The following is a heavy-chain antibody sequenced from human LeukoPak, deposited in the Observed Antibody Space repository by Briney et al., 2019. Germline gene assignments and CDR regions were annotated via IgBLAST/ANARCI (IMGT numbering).Heavy chain of an antibody. CDR2: ISSSSSTI. CDR1: GFTFSSYS. Sequence: PGGSLRLSCAASGFTFSSYSMNWVRQAPGKGLEWVSYISSSSSTIYYADSVKGRFTISRDNAKNSLYLQMNSLRAEDTAVYYCARDRCSSTSCYYFQHWGQGTLVTVSS. V-gene: IGHV3-48*01. D-gene: IGHD2-2*01. CDR3: ARDRCSSTSCYYFQH. J-gene: IGHJ1*01.